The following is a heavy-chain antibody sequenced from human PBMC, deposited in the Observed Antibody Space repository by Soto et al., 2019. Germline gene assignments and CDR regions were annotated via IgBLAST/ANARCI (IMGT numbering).Heavy chain of an antibody. J-gene: IGHJ4*02. D-gene: IGHD4-17*01. Sequence: PLETLSLTCSVSGGSVSNKTYYWSWIRQPPGKRLEWIGYVYYSGTTNYNPSLKSRVAMSVDLSKNQFSLRLSSVTTADTALYYCARTTAVPNTLRSRYFFDYWGQGTLVTVSS. CDR1: GGSVSNKTYY. CDR2: VYYSGTT. V-gene: IGHV4-61*01. CDR3: ARTTAVPNTLRSRYFFDY.